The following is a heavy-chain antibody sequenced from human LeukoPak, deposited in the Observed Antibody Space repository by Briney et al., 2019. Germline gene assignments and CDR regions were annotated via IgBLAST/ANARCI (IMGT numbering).Heavy chain of an antibody. D-gene: IGHD3-16*01. J-gene: IGHJ3*02. CDR3: AKGYDHDAFDI. V-gene: IGHV3-23*01. Sequence: GGSLRLSCAASGFTFNNYAMNRVRQAPGKGLEWVSRISGSGARSYYADSVKGRFTISRDNSKNTLYLQMRSLRAEDTAVYYCAKGYDHDAFDIWGQGTMVTVSS. CDR2: ISGSGARS. CDR1: GFTFNNYA.